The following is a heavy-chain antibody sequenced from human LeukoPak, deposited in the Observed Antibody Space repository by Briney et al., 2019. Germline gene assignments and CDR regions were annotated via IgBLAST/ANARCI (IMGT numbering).Heavy chain of an antibody. V-gene: IGHV4-4*07. D-gene: IGHD6-19*01. CDR3: ARETEVPGVRSWDF. CDR2: IHTSGST. J-gene: IGHJ4*02. Sequence: PSETLSLTCTVSGGSISSYYWTWIRQPAGKGLEWIGRIHTSGSTNHNPSLKSRVTMSVDTSNNQFSLKLSSVTAADTAVYYCARETEVPGVRSWDFWGQGTLVTVSS. CDR1: GGSISSYY.